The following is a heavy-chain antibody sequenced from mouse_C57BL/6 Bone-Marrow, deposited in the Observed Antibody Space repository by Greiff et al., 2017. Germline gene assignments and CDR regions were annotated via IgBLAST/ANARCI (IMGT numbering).Heavy chain of an antibody. D-gene: IGHD1-1*01. J-gene: IGHJ3*01. V-gene: IGHV1-58*01. CDR3: ARGYGSSSSWFAY. Sequence: VQLKQSGAELVRPGSSVKMSCKTSGYTFTSYGINWVKQRPGQGLEWIGYIYIGNGYTEYNEKFKGKATLPSDTSSSPAYMQLSSLTSEDSAIYFCARGYGSSSSWFAYWGQATLVTVSA. CDR2: IYIGNGYT. CDR1: GYTFTSYG.